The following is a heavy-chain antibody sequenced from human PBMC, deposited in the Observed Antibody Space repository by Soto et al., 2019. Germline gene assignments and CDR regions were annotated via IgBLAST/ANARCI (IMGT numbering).Heavy chain of an antibody. J-gene: IGHJ5*02. CDR2: IWYDGSEE. D-gene: IGHD1-26*01. CDR1: GFTFRSHG. Sequence: PGGSLRLSCAASGFTFRSHGMHWVRQAPGKGLEWVAVIWYDGSEEYYADSVKGRFTISRDNSNNILYLQMDILRAEDTAVYYCVRWANFRASDSWGQGSRVTVSS. CDR3: VRWANFRASDS. V-gene: IGHV3-33*01.